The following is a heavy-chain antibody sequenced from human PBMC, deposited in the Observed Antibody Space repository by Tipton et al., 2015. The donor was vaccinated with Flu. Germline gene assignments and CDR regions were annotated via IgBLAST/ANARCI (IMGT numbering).Heavy chain of an antibody. J-gene: IGHJ3*01. D-gene: IGHD2/OR15-2a*01. CDR3: AIGKGAEYRDAFEV. CDR2: TWADGSDA. Sequence: QVQLVQSGGGMVQPGESLGLSCATSGIVMSTFGMHWVRQAPGKGLEWLAVTWADGSDAHYSDSVGGRFTISRDNSKDTIYLQMSSLKSEDTATYFCAIGKGAEYRDAFEVWGQGTVVTVSS. V-gene: IGHV3-33*01. CDR1: GIVMSTFG.